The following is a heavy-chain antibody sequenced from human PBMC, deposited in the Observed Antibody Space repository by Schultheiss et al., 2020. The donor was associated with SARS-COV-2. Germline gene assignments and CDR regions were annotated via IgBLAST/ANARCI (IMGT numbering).Heavy chain of an antibody. V-gene: IGHV4-61*02. CDR3: ARLDSFMDV. CDR2: IYTSGST. D-gene: IGHD2-2*03. CDR1: GGSISSSSYY. J-gene: IGHJ6*03. Sequence: SETLSLTCTVSGGSISSSSYYWSWIRQPAGKGLEWIGRIYTSGSTNYNPSLKSRVTISVDTSKNQFSLKLSSVTASDTAVYYCARLDSFMDVWGKGTTVTVSS.